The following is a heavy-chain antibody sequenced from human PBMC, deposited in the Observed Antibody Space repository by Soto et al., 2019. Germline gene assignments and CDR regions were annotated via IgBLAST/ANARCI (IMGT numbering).Heavy chain of an antibody. CDR2: ISESGGST. D-gene: IGHD6-6*01. CDR3: AKPPHSSSTYYYYMGV. CDR1: GFTFASYA. V-gene: IGHV3-23*01. Sequence: GGSLRLSCAASGFTFASYAMSWVRQAPGKGLEWVSGISESGGSTYYAYSVRGRFTISRDNSKNMLYLQMNSLRAEDTALYYCAKPPHSSSTYYYYMGVWGKGTTVTVSS. J-gene: IGHJ6*03.